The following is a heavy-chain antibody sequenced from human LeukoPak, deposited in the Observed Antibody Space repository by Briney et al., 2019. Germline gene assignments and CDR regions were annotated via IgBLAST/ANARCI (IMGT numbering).Heavy chain of an antibody. J-gene: IGHJ4*02. D-gene: IGHD3-10*01. Sequence: GGSLRLSCAASGFTFSSYSMNWVRQAPGKGLEWVPVIYSGGSTYYADSVKGRFTISRHNSKNTLYLQMNSLRAEDTAVYYCARGAGGDFDYWGQGTLVTVSS. CDR2: IYSGGST. V-gene: IGHV3-53*04. CDR1: GFTFSSYS. CDR3: ARGAGGDFDY.